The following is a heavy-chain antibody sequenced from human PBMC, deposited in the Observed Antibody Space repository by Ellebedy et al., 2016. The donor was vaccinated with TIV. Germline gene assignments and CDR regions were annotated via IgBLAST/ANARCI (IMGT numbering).Heavy chain of an antibody. J-gene: IGHJ6*02. Sequence: ASVKVSXKASGGTFSSYAISWVRQAPGQGLEWMGGIIPIFGTANYAQMFQGRVTITADKSTSTAYMELSSLRSEDTAVYYCARSKLATVLSGYYYYGMDVWGQGTTVTVSS. V-gene: IGHV1-69*06. CDR1: GGTFSSYA. CDR3: ARSKLATVLSGYYYYGMDV. CDR2: IIPIFGTA. D-gene: IGHD4-11*01.